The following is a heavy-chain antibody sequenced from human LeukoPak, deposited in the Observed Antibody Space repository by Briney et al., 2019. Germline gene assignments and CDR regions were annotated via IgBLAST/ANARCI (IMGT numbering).Heavy chain of an antibody. J-gene: IGHJ5*02. CDR2: IYNSGGT. CDR3: ASDLTVPPYNWFDP. D-gene: IGHD7-27*01. CDR1: GGSIRSSH. V-gene: IGHV4-4*07. Sequence: SETLSLTCTVSGGSIRSSHWSGIRQPAGKGLEWIAIIYNSGGTNYNPSLKSRVTISRDTSKNQFSLTLTSVTAADTAVYYCASDLTVPPYNWFDPWGQGTLVTVSS.